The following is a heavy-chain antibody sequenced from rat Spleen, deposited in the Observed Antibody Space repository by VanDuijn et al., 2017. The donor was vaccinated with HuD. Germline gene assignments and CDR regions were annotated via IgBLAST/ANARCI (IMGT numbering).Heavy chain of an antibody. Sequence: LVESDGGLVQPGRSLKLSCAASGFTFSDYYMAWVRQAPTKGLEWVATISYDGSSTYYRDSVKGRFTVSRDNAKSSLYLQMDSLRSEDTATYYCASLLTHYWGQGVMVTVPS. V-gene: IGHV5-29*01. CDR1: GFTFSDYY. D-gene: IGHD5-1*01. CDR2: ISYDGSST. CDR3: ASLLTHY. J-gene: IGHJ2*01.